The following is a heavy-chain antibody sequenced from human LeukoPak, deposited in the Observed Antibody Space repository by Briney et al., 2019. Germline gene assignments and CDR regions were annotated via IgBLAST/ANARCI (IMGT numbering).Heavy chain of an antibody. CDR1: GYTFTSYG. CDR2: ISSYNGNT. V-gene: IGHV1-18*01. Sequence: ASVKVSCKASGYTFTSYGISWVRRAPGQGLEWMGWISSYNGNTNYAQKLQGRVTMTTDTSTSTAYMELRSLRSDDTAVYYCARDSLHYDFWSDYFDYWGQGTLVTVSS. J-gene: IGHJ4*02. CDR3: ARDSLHYDFWSDYFDY. D-gene: IGHD3-3*01.